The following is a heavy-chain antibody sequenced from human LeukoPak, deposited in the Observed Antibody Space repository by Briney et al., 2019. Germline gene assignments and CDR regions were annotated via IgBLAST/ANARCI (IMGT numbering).Heavy chain of an antibody. Sequence: PSETLSLTCAVYGGSFSGYYWSWIRQPPGKGLEWIGEINHSGSTNYNPSLKSRVTISVDTSKSQFSLKLSSVTAADTAVYYCARAPYYDFWSGYYRAFDIWGQGTMVTVSS. J-gene: IGHJ3*02. CDR2: INHSGST. D-gene: IGHD3-3*01. CDR3: ARAPYYDFWSGYYRAFDI. V-gene: IGHV4-34*01. CDR1: GGSFSGYY.